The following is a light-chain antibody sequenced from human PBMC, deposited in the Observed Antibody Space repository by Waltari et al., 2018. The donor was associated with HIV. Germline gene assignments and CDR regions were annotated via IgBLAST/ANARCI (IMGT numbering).Light chain of an antibody. Sequence: QSVLTQSPSLSAAPGQKVSITCPGSSPNIGVNYVSWYQQFPRTAPKLLIYDNNERPSGIPDRFSGSKSGTSATLDITGLRTGDEADYYCVSWDSSLRGVLFGGGTKLTVL. J-gene: IGLJ2*01. CDR2: DNN. V-gene: IGLV1-51*01. CDR1: SPNIGVNY. CDR3: VSWDSSLRGVL.